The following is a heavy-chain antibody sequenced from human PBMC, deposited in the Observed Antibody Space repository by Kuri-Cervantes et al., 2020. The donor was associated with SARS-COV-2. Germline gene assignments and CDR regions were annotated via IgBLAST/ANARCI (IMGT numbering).Heavy chain of an antibody. CDR1: GFTFSRYG. CDR2: IYSGGRT. J-gene: IGHJ6*02. CDR3: ARGTSETWYGLDV. V-gene: IGHV3-NL1*01. D-gene: IGHD1-1*01. Sequence: GESLKISCAASGFTFSRYGMHWVRQAPGKGLEWVSVIYSGGRTEYEDSVKGRFSISRDTSKNTLHLQMNGLRADDTAVYYCARGTSETWYGLDVWGQGTTVTVSS.